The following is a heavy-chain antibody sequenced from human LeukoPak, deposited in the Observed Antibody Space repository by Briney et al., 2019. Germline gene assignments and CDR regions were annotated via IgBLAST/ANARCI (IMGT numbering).Heavy chain of an antibody. V-gene: IGHV3-23*01. CDR2: ISGSGGST. CDR3: AKGQGGFDWLFPFDY. Sequence: PGGSLRLSCAASGFTFSSYAMSRVRQAPGKGLEWVSAISGSGGSTYYADSVKGRFTISRDNSKNTLYLQMNSLRAEDTAVYYCAKGQGGFDWLFPFDYWGQGTLVTVSS. CDR1: GFTFSSYA. J-gene: IGHJ4*01. D-gene: IGHD3-9*01.